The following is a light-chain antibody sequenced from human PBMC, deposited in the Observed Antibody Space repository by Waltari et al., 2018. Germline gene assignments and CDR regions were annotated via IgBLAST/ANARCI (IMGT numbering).Light chain of an antibody. CDR1: QSLSDN. J-gene: IGKJ5*01. V-gene: IGKV3-15*01. Sequence: EIVMTQSPATLSVSPGERATLSCRASQSLSDNLAWYQLKPGQAPRLLIYGASFRATGIPGRFRGSGSGTDFTLTISSLQSEDFAIYYCQQYKTWPPITFGQGTRLEIK. CDR3: QQYKTWPPIT. CDR2: GAS.